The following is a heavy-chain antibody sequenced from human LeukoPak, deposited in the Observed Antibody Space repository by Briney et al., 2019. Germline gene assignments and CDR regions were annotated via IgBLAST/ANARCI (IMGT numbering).Heavy chain of an antibody. CDR1: GYTFTSYD. J-gene: IGHJ5*02. CDR2: IIPIFGTA. CDR3: ARGGLQGVLYGSSSFWFDP. Sequence: SVKVSCKASGYTFTSYDINWVRQATGQGLEWMGWIIPIFGTANYAQKFQGRVTITTDESTSTAYMELSSLRSEDTAVYYCARGGLQGVLYGSSSFWFDPWGQGTLVTVSS. D-gene: IGHD6-6*01. V-gene: IGHV1-69*05.